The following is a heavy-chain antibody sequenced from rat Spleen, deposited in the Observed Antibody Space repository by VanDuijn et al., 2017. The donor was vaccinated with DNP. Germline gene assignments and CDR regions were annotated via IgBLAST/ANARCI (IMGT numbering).Heavy chain of an antibody. Sequence: EVQLVESGGGLVQPGRCLKLSCAASGFTFSDYYMAWVRQAPTKGLELVAYISYAGGSTYHGDSVKGRFTISRDNAESTLYLQMNSLRSEDMATYFCARHGRRVFDYWGQGVMVTVSS. CDR1: GFTFSDYY. D-gene: IGHD1-11*01. V-gene: IGHV5-22*01. J-gene: IGHJ2*01. CDR3: ARHGRRVFDY. CDR2: ISYAGGST.